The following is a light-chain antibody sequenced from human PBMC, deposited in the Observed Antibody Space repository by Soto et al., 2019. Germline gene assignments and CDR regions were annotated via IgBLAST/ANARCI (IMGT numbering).Light chain of an antibody. Sequence: EIVMTQSPATLSVSPGERATLSCRARQIVSSNLAWYQQKPGQAPRLIIYGASTRATGTPDRYSGSGSGTDFTLNISSLQSEDFAVYYCQQYNNWPTWTFGQGTKVDIK. J-gene: IGKJ1*01. CDR2: GAS. CDR1: QIVSSN. CDR3: QQYNNWPTWT. V-gene: IGKV3-15*01.